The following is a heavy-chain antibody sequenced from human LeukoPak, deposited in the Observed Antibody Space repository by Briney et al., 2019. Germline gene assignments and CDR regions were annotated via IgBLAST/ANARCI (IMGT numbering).Heavy chain of an antibody. V-gene: IGHV4-59*08. CDR2: VFYKGNS. CDR1: GGSMSSHY. Sequence: SETLSLTCIVSGGSMSSHYWGWIRQPPGKGLEWIGYVFYKGNSNYNPSLKSRLTMSVDTSKNQLSLKLTSVTAADTAVYYCTRLTLTKTWFDPWGQGTLVTVSS. D-gene: IGHD3-9*01. CDR3: TRLTLTKTWFDP. J-gene: IGHJ5*02.